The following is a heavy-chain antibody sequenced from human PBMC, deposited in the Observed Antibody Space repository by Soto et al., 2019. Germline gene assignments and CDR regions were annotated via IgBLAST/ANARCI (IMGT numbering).Heavy chain of an antibody. CDR1: GFTVSSNY. Sequence: EVQLVESGGGLVQPGGSLRLSCAASGFTVSSNYMSWVRQAPGKGLEWVSVIYSGGSTYYADSVKGRFTISRDNCKNTLYRQMNSLRAEDTAVYCCERESFDGSGRRSEEYYYYVDVWGKGTTVTVSS. J-gene: IGHJ6*03. D-gene: IGHD3-10*01. V-gene: IGHV3-66*01. CDR3: ERESFDGSGRRSEEYYYYVDV. CDR2: IYSGGST.